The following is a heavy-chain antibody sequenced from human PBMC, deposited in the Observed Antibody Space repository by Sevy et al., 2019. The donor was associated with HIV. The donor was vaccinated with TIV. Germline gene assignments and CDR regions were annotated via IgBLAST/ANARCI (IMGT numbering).Heavy chain of an antibody. CDR2: VTGSGEHT. CDR3: AKDQGGWGNFDY. D-gene: IGHD6-19*01. CDR1: GLTFDNYD. V-gene: IGHV3-23*01. Sequence: GGSLRLSCAASGLTFDNYDFNWVRQAPGKGLEWVSRVTGSGEHTDYADFVKGRFTISRDNSKNTLYLQMNSLRAEDTALYYCAKDQGGWGNFDYWGQGTLVTVSS. J-gene: IGHJ4*02.